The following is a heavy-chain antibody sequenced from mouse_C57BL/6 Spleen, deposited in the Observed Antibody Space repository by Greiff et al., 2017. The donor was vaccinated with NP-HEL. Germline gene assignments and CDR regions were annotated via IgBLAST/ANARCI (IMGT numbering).Heavy chain of an antibody. V-gene: IGHV1-52*01. CDR1: GYTFTSYW. J-gene: IGHJ1*03. CDR3: ASGYYGSSYEKYFDV. CDR2: IDPSDSET. D-gene: IGHD1-1*01. Sequence: QVQLQQPGAELVRPGSSVKLSCKASGYTFTSYWMHWVKQRPIQGLEWIGNIDPSDSETHYNQKFKDKATLTVDKSSSTAYMQLSSLTSEDSAVYYCASGYYGSSYEKYFDVWAQGPRSPSPQ.